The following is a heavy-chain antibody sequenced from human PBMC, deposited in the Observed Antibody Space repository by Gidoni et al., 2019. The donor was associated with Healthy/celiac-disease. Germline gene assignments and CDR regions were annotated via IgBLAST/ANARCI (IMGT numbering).Heavy chain of an antibody. D-gene: IGHD3-22*01. CDR2: IWYDGSNK. CDR1: GFNFRTYG. CDR3: ARDALKYYYDSPRRYFDY. V-gene: IGHV3-33*01. Sequence: QVQLVESGGGVVQPGRSLRLSCAASGFNFRTYGMHWVRQAPGKGLEWVAVIWYDGSNKYYADSVKGRFTISRDNSKNTLYLQMNSLRAEDTAVYYCARDALKYYYDSPRRYFDYWGQGTLVTVSS. J-gene: IGHJ4*02.